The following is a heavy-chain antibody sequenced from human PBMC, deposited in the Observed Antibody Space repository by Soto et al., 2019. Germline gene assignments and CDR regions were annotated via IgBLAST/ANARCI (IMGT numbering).Heavy chain of an antibody. J-gene: IGHJ5*02. CDR2: IYYSGST. V-gene: IGHV4-61*01. D-gene: IGHD2-2*01. Sequence: SETLSLTCTVSGGSVSSGSYYWSWIRQPPGKGLEWIGYIYYSGSTNYNPSLKSRVTISVDTSKNQFSLKLSSVTAADTAVYYCARTGYCSSTSCYGWFDPWSQGTLVTVSS. CDR3: ARTGYCSSTSCYGWFDP. CDR1: GGSVSSGSYY.